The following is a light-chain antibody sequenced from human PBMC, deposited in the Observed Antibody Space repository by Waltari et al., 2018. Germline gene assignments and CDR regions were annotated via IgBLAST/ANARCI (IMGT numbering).Light chain of an antibody. CDR3: QQSFSSPWT. J-gene: IGKJ1*01. Sequence: DIQMTQSPPSLSASIGASITITCRASQDPGTYVNWYHQKPAKAPKLLIYGTSSLQRGVPSRFSGGGSGTDFTLTVNSLQPEDFATYYCQQSFSSPWTFGPGTKV. CDR1: QDPGTY. CDR2: GTS. V-gene: IGKV1-39*01.